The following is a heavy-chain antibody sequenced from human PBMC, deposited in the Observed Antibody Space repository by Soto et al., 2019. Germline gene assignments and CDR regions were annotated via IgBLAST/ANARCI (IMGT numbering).Heavy chain of an antibody. D-gene: IGHD3-10*01. CDR2: IKSKTDGGTT. J-gene: IGHJ4*02. CDR3: TTDQVRYYYGSGSYYSRDY. V-gene: IGHV3-15*01. CDR1: GFTFSNAW. Sequence: GGSLRLSCAASGFTFSNAWMSWVRQAPGKGLEWVGRIKSKTDGGTTDYAAPVKGRFTISRDDSKNTLYLQMNSLKTEDTAVYYCTTDQVRYYYGSGSYYSRDYWGQGTLVTVSS.